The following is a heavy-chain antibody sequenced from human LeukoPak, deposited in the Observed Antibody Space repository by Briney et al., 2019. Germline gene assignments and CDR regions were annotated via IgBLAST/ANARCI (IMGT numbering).Heavy chain of an antibody. J-gene: IGHJ4*02. V-gene: IGHV3-21*01. CDR2: ISSSSYI. CDR3: ARDSTSYYDFWSGYCFDY. D-gene: IGHD3-3*01. Sequence: PGGSLRLSCAASGFTFSSYSMNWVRQAPGKGLEWVSSISSSSYIYYADSVKGRFTISRDNAKNSLCLQMNSLRAEDTAVYYCARDSTSYYDFWSGYCFDYWGQGTLVTVSS. CDR1: GFTFSSYS.